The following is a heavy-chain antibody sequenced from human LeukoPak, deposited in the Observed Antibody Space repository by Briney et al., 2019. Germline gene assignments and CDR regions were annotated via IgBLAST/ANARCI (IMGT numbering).Heavy chain of an antibody. CDR2: IRYDGSNK. D-gene: IGHD6-19*01. J-gene: IGHJ4*02. V-gene: IGHV3-30*02. CDR1: GFTFSSYG. CDR3: ARGGIAVAGWTYVDY. Sequence: GGSLRLSCAASGFTFSSYGMHWVRQAPGKGLEWVAFIRYDGSNKYYADSVKGRFTISRDNSKNTLYLQMNSLRAEDTAVYYCARGGIAVAGWTYVDYWGQGTLVTVSS.